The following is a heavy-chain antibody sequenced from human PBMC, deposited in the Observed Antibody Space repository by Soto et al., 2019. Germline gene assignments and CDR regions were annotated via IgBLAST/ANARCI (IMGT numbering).Heavy chain of an antibody. CDR2: IIPIFGTA. D-gene: IGHD6-19*01. CDR1: GGTFSSYA. V-gene: IGHV1-69*13. J-gene: IGHJ4*02. Sequence: SVKVSCKASGGTFSSYAISWVRQSPGQGLEWMGGIIPIFGTANYAQKFQGRVTITADESTSTAYMELSSLRSEDTAVYYCATWGAGTAATWLDYWGQGTLVTVSS. CDR3: ATWGAGTAATWLDY.